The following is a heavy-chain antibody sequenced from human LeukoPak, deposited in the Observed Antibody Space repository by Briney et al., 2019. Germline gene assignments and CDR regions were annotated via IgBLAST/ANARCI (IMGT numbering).Heavy chain of an antibody. Sequence: PGGSLRLSCAASGFTFSSYEMNWVRQAPGKGLEWVSYISSSGSTIYYADSVKGRFTISRDNAKNSLYLQMNSLRAEDTAVYYCAKAPYGGNEDYYYYMDVWGKGTTVTVSS. CDR3: AKAPYGGNEDYYYYMDV. V-gene: IGHV3-48*03. CDR2: ISSSGSTI. J-gene: IGHJ6*03. CDR1: GFTFSSYE. D-gene: IGHD4-23*01.